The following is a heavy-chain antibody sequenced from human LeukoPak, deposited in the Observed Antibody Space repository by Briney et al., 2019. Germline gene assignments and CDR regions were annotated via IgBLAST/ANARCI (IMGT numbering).Heavy chain of an antibody. CDR2: INTGSTTI. CDR3: ARDSSVCAFDA. CDR1: GFTFSPYT. V-gene: IGHV3-48*01. J-gene: IGHJ3*01. D-gene: IGHD6-6*01. Sequence: PGGSLRLSCAASGFTFSPYTMHWFRQPPGKGLEWLSYINTGSTTIYYADSVKGRFTISRDNAKNSLYLQLNSLRAEDTAVCYCARDSSVCAFDAWGQGTMVTVSS.